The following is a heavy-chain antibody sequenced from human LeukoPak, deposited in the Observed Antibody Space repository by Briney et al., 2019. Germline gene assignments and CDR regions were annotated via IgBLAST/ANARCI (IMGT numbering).Heavy chain of an antibody. J-gene: IGHJ1*01. CDR1: GGSISSSSYY. CDR3: AKIGAVAGTYFQH. Sequence: SETLSLTCTVSGGSISSSSYYWGWIRQPPGKGLEWIGSIYYSGSTYYHPSLKSRVTISVDTSKNQFSLKLGSVTAADTAVYYCAKIGAVAGTYFQHWGQGTLVTVSS. D-gene: IGHD6-19*01. V-gene: IGHV4-39*01. CDR2: IYYSGST.